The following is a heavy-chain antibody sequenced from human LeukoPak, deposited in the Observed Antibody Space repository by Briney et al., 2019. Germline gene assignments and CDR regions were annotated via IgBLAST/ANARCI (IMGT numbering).Heavy chain of an antibody. V-gene: IGHV3-48*03. CDR3: ARDLGVVAL. CDR2: ISSSGSTI. D-gene: IGHD3-3*01. CDR1: GFTFSSYE. J-gene: IGHJ4*02. Sequence: TGXXLRLSCAASGFTFSSYEMNWVRQAPGKGLEWVSYISSSGSTIYYADSVKGRFTISRDNAKNSLYLQMNSLRAEDTAVYYCARDLGVVALWGQGTLVTVSS.